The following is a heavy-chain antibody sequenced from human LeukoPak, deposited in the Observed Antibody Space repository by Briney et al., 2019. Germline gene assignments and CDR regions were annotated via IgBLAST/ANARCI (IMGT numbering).Heavy chain of an antibody. CDR2: NYYSGST. V-gene: IGHV4-59*08. D-gene: IGHD6-13*01. CDR3: ARLPPYSSSLNWFDP. J-gene: IGHJ5*02. Sequence: SETLSLTCTVSGGSISSYYWSWIRQPPGKGLEWIGYNYYSGSTNYNPSPKSRVTISVDTSKNQFSLKLSSVTAADTAVYYCARLPPYSSSLNWFDPWGQGTLVTVSS. CDR1: GGSISSYY.